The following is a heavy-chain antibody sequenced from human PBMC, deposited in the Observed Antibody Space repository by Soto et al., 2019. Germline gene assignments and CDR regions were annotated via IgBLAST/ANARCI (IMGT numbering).Heavy chain of an antibody. CDR3: AKARGSSFGGMDV. Sequence: EVQLVESGGVVVQPGGSLRLSCAASGFIFDDYSMYWVRQAPGKGLEWVSLLSWDGRHTYYADSVKGRFIISRDNSRNSVYLQMTSLTTADTGLYYCAKARGSSFGGMDVWGQGTTVSVSS. V-gene: IGHV3-43*01. CDR2: LSWDGRHT. J-gene: IGHJ6*02. CDR1: GFIFDDYS. D-gene: IGHD3-3*01.